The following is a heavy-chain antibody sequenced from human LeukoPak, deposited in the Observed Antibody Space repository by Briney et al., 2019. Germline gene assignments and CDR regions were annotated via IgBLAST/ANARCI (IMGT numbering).Heavy chain of an antibody. J-gene: IGHJ5*02. V-gene: IGHV4-39*01. CDR3: ARLNSPGWFDP. CDR1: GGSISSSSYY. Sequence: EPSETLSLTCTVSGGSISSSSYYWGWIRQPPGKGLEWIGSIYYSGSTYYSPSLKSRLTISVDTSKNQFSLKLSSVTAADTAVYYCARLNSPGWFDPWGQGTLVTVSS. CDR2: IYYSGST.